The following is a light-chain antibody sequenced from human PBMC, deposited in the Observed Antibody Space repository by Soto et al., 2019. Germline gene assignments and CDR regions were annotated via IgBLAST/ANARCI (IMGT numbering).Light chain of an antibody. Sequence: QSALTQPASVSGSPGQSITISCTGTSSDVGDYHYVSWYQQHPGKAPKLTIYGVSNRPSGISNRFSGSKSGNTASLTISGLQAEDEVDYYCSSYTSTNTLVFGGGTKLTVL. V-gene: IGLV2-14*01. CDR1: SSDVGDYHY. CDR2: GVS. J-gene: IGLJ2*01. CDR3: SSYTSTNTLV.